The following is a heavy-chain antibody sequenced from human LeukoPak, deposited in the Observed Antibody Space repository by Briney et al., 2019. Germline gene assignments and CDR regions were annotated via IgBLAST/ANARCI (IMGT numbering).Heavy chain of an antibody. CDR3: ASDNWNYINGYAFDI. V-gene: IGHV4-59*01. Sequence: PSETLSLTCTVSGGSISSYYWSWIRQPPGKGLEWIGYIYYSGSTNYNPSLKSRVTISVDTSKNQFSLKLSSVTAADTAIYYCASDNWNYINGYAFDIWGQGTMVTVSS. CDR1: GGSISSYY. D-gene: IGHD1-7*01. J-gene: IGHJ3*02. CDR2: IYYSGST.